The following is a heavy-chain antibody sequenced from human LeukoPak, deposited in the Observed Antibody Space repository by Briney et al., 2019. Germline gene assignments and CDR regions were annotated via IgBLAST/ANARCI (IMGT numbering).Heavy chain of an antibody. Sequence: GGSLRLSCAASGFTFSSYAMSWVRQAPGKGREWVSAISGSGGSTYYADYVKGRFTISRDNSKNTLYLQMNSLRAEDTAVYYCAKDIVVVPAARAFDAFDIWGQGTMVTVSS. D-gene: IGHD2-2*01. V-gene: IGHV3-23*01. J-gene: IGHJ3*02. CDR3: AKDIVVVPAARAFDAFDI. CDR1: GFTFSSYA. CDR2: ISGSGGST.